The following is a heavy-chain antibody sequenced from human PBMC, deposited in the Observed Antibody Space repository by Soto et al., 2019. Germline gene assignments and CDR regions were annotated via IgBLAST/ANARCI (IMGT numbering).Heavy chain of an antibody. V-gene: IGHV4-4*02. CDR1: GDSITGDEW. CDR3: ATQGFYRMGV. CDR2: IHHSGAT. Sequence: QVQLQESGPGLVQPSGTLSLTCAVSGDSITGDEWWSWVRQPPGKGLEWIGEIHHSGATNSNPSLKSRATISIDKSKNQFSLKLNSVTAADTAMFYCATQGFYRMGVWGRGTTVTVSS. J-gene: IGHJ6*02.